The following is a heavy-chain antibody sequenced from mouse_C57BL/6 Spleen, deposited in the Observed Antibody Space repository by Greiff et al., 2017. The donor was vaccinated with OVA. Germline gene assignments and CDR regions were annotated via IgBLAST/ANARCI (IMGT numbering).Heavy chain of an antibody. CDR3: ASSFYDGLLDY. CDR2: ISSGGSYT. V-gene: IGHV5-6*01. D-gene: IGHD2-3*01. CDR1: GFTFSSYG. Sequence: VQLKESGGDLVKPGGSLTLSCAASGFTFSSYGMSWVRQTPDKRLEWVATISSGGSYTYYPDSVKGRFTISRDNAKNTLYLQMSSLKSEDTAMYYCASSFYDGLLDYWGQGTTLTVSS. J-gene: IGHJ2*01.